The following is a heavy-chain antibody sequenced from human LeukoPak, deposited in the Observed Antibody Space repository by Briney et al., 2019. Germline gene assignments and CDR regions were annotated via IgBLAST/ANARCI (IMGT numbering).Heavy chain of an antibody. J-gene: IGHJ4*02. D-gene: IGHD4-17*01. Sequence: SETLSLTCTVSGGSISSYYWSWIRQPPGKELEWIGYLYYSGSTNYNPSFKSRVTMSVDTSKNQFSLKLNSMTAADTAVHFCARGRYNDYGFDYWGQGTLVTVSS. CDR3: ARGRYNDYGFDY. CDR2: LYYSGST. CDR1: GGSISSYY. V-gene: IGHV4-59*01.